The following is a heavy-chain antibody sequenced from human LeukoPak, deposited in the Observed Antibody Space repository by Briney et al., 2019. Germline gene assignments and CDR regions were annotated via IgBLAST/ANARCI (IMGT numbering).Heavy chain of an antibody. CDR2: VFYSGTT. V-gene: IGHV4-39*01. CDR3: ARLARSTRDYSWHFDL. J-gene: IGHJ2*01. Sequence: SETLSLTCTVSGGSVSSDNYYWTWLRQPPGMGLQWIGTVFYSGTTYYNPSLKSRATTSVDTSKNQFSLKLSSVTVADMAVYYCARLARSTRDYSWHFDLWGRGTLVTVSS. CDR1: GGSVSSDNYY. D-gene: IGHD4-17*01.